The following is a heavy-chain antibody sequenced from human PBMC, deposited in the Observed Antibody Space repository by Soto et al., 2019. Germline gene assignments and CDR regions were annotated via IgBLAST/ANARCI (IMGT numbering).Heavy chain of an antibody. CDR3: ARSSGWYDRGFDP. CDR2: IYPGDSDT. D-gene: IGHD6-19*01. Sequence: GEALESLCRGAGYSFSSYWIGWVRQMPGKGLEWMGIIYPGDSDTRYSPSFQGQVTISADKSISTAYLQWSSLKASDTAMYYCARSSGWYDRGFDPWGQGTLVTVSS. CDR1: GYSFSSYW. V-gene: IGHV5-51*03. J-gene: IGHJ5*02.